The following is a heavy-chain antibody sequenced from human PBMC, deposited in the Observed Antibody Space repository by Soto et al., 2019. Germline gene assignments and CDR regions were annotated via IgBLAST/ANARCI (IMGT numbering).Heavy chain of an antibody. CDR3: ARETYGDYWYFDL. J-gene: IGHJ2*01. CDR2: INPSGGST. D-gene: IGHD4-17*01. Sequence: ASVKVSCKASGYTFTSYYMHWLRQAPGQGLEWMGIINPSGGSTSYAQKFQGRVTMTRDTSTSTVYMELSSLRSEDTAVYYCARETYGDYWYFDLWGRGTLVTVSS. V-gene: IGHV1-46*03. CDR1: GYTFTSYY.